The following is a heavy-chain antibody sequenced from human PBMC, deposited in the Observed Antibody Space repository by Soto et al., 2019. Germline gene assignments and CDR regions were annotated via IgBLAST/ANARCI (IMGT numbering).Heavy chain of an antibody. D-gene: IGHD6-6*01. CDR1: GYSFASYW. CDR3: ARTRSFTLGFYYDGMDV. Sequence: PGESLKISCQGSGYSFASYWIGWVRQVPGKDLEWMGIIYPGDSDTRYSPSFQGQVTIPADKSLRTAYLQWTSLKASDTALFYCARTRSFTLGFYYDGMDVWGQGTTVTVSS. V-gene: IGHV5-51*01. CDR2: IYPGDSDT. J-gene: IGHJ6*02.